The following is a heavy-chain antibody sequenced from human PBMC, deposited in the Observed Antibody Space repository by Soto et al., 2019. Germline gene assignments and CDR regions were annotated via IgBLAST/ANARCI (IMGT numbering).Heavy chain of an antibody. CDR1: AASISSYY. CDR3: VRHATDRHGNAEDWYFDL. V-gene: IGHV4-59*08. Sequence: QVQLQESGPGLVRPSETLSLTCTVSAASISSYYWTWIRQPPGKGLEWIGHMYNSEDTKYNPSLKSRVPMSVDTSRNQFSLKLRSVTAADTAIYYCVRHATDRHGNAEDWYFDLWGRGTLVTVSS. J-gene: IGHJ2*01. CDR2: MYNSEDT. D-gene: IGHD2-15*01.